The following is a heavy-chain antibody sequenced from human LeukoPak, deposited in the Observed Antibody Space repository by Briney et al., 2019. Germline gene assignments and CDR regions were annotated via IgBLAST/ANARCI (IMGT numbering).Heavy chain of an antibody. CDR1: GYSIRSGYY. D-gene: IGHD2-2*03. CDR2: IHHSGTT. Sequence: SETLSLTCTVSGYSIRSGYYWGWIRQPPGKGLEWTGSIHHSGTTYYNPSLKSRVTISVDTSKNQFSLKLNSVTTADTAVYYCARVDFGVVPASNFDLWGRGTLVTVSS. V-gene: IGHV4-38-2*02. J-gene: IGHJ2*01. CDR3: ARVDFGVVPASNFDL.